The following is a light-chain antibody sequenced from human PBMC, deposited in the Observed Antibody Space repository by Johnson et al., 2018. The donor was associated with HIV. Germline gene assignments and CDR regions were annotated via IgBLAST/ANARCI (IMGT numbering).Light chain of an antibody. Sequence: QAVLTQPPSMSAAPGQRVTISCSGSSSNIGNNYVSWYQQVPGAAPKLLIYDNNKRPSGIPDRFSGSKSGTSATLGITGLQTGDEADYYCGTWDSSLSAGPYVFGTGTKVT. V-gene: IGLV1-51*01. CDR2: DNN. CDR1: SSNIGNNY. J-gene: IGLJ1*01. CDR3: GTWDSSLSAGPYV.